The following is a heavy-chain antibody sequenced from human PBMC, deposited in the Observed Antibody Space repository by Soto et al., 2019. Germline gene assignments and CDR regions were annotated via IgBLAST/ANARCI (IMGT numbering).Heavy chain of an antibody. CDR1: GGSISSGGYS. Sequence: SETLSLTCTVSGGSISSGGYSWTWIRQSPGKGLEWIGYTYQSGSAYYNPSLKGRVTISVDRSKNQFSLNLTSVTAADTAVYYCARDYYGMDVWGQGTTVTVSS. CDR2: TYQSGSA. CDR3: ARDYYGMDV. V-gene: IGHV4-30-2*06. J-gene: IGHJ6*02.